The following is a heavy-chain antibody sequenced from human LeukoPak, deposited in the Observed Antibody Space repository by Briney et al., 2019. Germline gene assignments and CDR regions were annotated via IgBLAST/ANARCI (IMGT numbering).Heavy chain of an antibody. Sequence: SETLSLTCTVSGASISSHYWSWIRQPPGSGLEWIGYIYYSGSTNYNPSLESRGTISVDTSNNQFSLKLSSVTAADTAVYYCARITDRTIFGEIMHGFDIWGQGTPVTVSS. V-gene: IGHV4-59*08. CDR2: IYYSGST. CDR1: GASISSHY. J-gene: IGHJ3*02. CDR3: ARITDRTIFGEIMHGFDI. D-gene: IGHD3-3*01.